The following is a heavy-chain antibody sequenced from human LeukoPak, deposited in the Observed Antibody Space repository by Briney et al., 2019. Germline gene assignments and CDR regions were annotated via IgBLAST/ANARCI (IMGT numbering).Heavy chain of an antibody. Sequence: PSETLSLTCTVSGGSISSGSYYWSWIRQPAGKGLEWIGRIYTSGSTNYNPSLKSRVTISVDTSKNQFSLKLSSVTAADTAVYYCARGLGKVVVVPAAMMDVWGKGTTVTVSS. CDR2: IYTSGST. J-gene: IGHJ6*04. D-gene: IGHD2-2*01. CDR3: ARGLGKVVVVPAAMMDV. V-gene: IGHV4-61*02. CDR1: GGSISSGSYY.